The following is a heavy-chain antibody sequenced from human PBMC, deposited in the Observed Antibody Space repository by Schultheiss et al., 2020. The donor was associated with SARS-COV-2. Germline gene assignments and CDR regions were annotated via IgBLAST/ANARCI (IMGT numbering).Heavy chain of an antibody. V-gene: IGHV3-23*03. J-gene: IGHJ4*02. CDR2: IYSGGST. CDR1: GFTFSSYA. CDR3: AKVALGSSWYPDY. D-gene: IGHD6-13*01. Sequence: GGSLRLSCAASGFTFSSYAMSWVRQAPGKGLEWVSVIYSGGSTYYADSVKGRFTISRDNSKNTLYLQMNSLRAEDTAVYYCAKVALGSSWYPDYWGQGTLVTVSS.